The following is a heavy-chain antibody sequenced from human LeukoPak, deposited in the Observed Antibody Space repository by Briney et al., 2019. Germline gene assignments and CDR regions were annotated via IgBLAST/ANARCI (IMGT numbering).Heavy chain of an antibody. J-gene: IGHJ4*02. CDR2: TYYRSKWNN. D-gene: IGHD6-19*01. CDR3: ARHEAGSDWCYFDN. Sequence: SQTLSLTCAISGDSVSSKSAAWNWIRQSPSRGLEWLGRTYYRSKWNNDYAVSVRGRITINPDTSKNQFFLKLSSVTAADTAVYYCARHEAGSDWCYFDNWGQGSLVTVSS. V-gene: IGHV6-1*01. CDR1: GDSVSSKSAA.